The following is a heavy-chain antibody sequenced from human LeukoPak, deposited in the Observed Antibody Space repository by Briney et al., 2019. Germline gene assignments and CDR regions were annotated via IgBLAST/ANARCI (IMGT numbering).Heavy chain of an antibody. CDR3: ASFGGPLYQGTYYFDY. CDR2: IIPIFGTA. D-gene: IGHD3-16*01. V-gene: IGHV1-69*01. CDR1: GGTFSSYA. Sequence: GASVKVSCKASGGTFSSYAISWVRQAPGQGLEWMGGIIPIFGTANYAQKFQGRVTITADESTSTAYMELSSLRSEDTAVYYCASFGGPLYQGTYYFDYWGQGTLVTVSS. J-gene: IGHJ4*02.